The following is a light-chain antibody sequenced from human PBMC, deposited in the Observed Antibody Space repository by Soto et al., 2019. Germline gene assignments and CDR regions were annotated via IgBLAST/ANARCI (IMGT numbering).Light chain of an antibody. Sequence: SVLTQPASVSGSPGQSITISCTGTSSDVGGYDYVSWYQQRPGKVPKLLIYEVTNRPSGVSDRFSGSKSGNTASLTISGLQAEDEADYYCTSYTSSTNLFVFGTGTQLPS. CDR2: EVT. J-gene: IGLJ1*01. CDR1: SSDVGGYDY. CDR3: TSYTSSTNLFV. V-gene: IGLV2-14*01.